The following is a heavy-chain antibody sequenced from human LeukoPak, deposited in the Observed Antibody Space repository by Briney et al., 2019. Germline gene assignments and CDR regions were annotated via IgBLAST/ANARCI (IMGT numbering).Heavy chain of an antibody. D-gene: IGHD1-26*01. Sequence: PSETLSLTCAVYGGSFSGYYWSWIRQPPGKGLEWIGEINHSGSTNYNPSLKSRVTISVDTSKNQFSLKLSSVTAADTAVYYCARVFGNSYSGSSTLGWFDPWGQGTLVTVSS. CDR3: ARVFGNSYSGSSTLGWFDP. V-gene: IGHV4-34*01. CDR1: GGSFSGYY. J-gene: IGHJ5*02. CDR2: INHSGST.